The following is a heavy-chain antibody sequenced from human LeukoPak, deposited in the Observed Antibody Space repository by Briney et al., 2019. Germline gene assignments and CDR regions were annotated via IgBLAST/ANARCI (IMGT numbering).Heavy chain of an antibody. CDR3: AKFRDSSSWVWFDP. J-gene: IGHJ5*02. Sequence: PGGSLRLSCAASGFTFSSYSMSWVRQAPGKGLEWVSAISGSGGSTYYADSVKGRFTISRDNSKNTLYLQMNSLRAEDTAVYYCAKFRDSSSWVWFDPWGQGTLVTVSS. CDR1: GFTFSSYS. D-gene: IGHD6-13*01. CDR2: ISGSGGST. V-gene: IGHV3-23*01.